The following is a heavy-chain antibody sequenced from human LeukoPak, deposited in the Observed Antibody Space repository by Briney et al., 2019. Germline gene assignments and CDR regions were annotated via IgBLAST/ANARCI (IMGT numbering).Heavy chain of an antibody. CDR1: GGSISGDH. V-gene: IGHV4-34*01. Sequence: SETLSLTCTVSGGSISGDHWNWIRQPPGKGLEWIGEINHSGSTNYNPSLKSRVTISVDTSKNQFSLKLSSVTAADTAVYYCARAASGWLDYWGQGTLVTVSS. D-gene: IGHD6-19*01. J-gene: IGHJ4*02. CDR3: ARAASGWLDY. CDR2: INHSGST.